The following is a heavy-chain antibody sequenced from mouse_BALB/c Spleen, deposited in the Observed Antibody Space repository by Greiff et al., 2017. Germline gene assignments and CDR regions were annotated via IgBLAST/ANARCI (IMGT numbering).Heavy chain of an antibody. CDR2: ISYSGST. Sequence: EVKLMESGPGLVKPSQSLSLTCTVTGYSITSDYAWNWIRQFPGNKLEWMGYISYSGSTSYNPSLKSRITITRDTSKNQFFLQLNSVTTEDTATYYCARYYYGSSAMDYWGQGTSVTVSS. V-gene: IGHV3-2*02. CDR1: GYSITSDYA. D-gene: IGHD1-1*01. CDR3: ARYYYGSSAMDY. J-gene: IGHJ4*01.